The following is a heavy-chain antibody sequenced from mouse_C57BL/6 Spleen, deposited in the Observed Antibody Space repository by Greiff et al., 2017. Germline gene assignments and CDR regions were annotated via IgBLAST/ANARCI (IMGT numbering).Heavy chain of an antibody. J-gene: IGHJ4*01. CDR1: GFSLTSYG. D-gene: IGHD1-1*01. CDR3: AKNSVTTVVATGAMDY. V-gene: IGHV2-4*01. Sequence: VKLQQSGPGLVQPSQSLSITCTVSGFSLTSYGVHWVRQPPGKGLEWLGVIWSGGSTDYNAAFISRLSISKDNSKSQVFFKMNSLQADDTAIYYCAKNSVTTVVATGAMDYWGQGTSVTVSS. CDR2: IWSGGST.